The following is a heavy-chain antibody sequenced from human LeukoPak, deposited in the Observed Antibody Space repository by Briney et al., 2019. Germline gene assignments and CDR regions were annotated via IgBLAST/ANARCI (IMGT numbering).Heavy chain of an antibody. D-gene: IGHD1-26*01. V-gene: IGHV1-69*04. CDR3: ARSLFPSGSAFDI. CDR1: GGTFSSYA. CDR2: IIPIFGIA. Sequence: SVKVSCKASGGTFSSYAVSWVRQAPGQGLEWMGRIIPIFGIANYAQKFQGRVTITADKSTSTAYMELSSLRSEDTAVYYCARSLFPSGSAFDIWGQGTMVTVSS. J-gene: IGHJ3*02.